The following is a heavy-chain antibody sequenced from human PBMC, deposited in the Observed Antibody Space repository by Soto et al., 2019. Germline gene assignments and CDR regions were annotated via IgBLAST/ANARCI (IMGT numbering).Heavy chain of an antibody. Sequence: GASVKVSCKASGYTFTSYGISWVRQAPGQGLEWMGWISAYNGNTNYAQKLQGRVTMTTDTSTSTAYMELRSLRSDDTAVYYCARMKDIVVVQAELVYYGMDVWGQGTTVTVSS. CDR2: ISAYNGNT. D-gene: IGHD2-2*01. J-gene: IGHJ6*02. CDR3: ARMKDIVVVQAELVYYGMDV. V-gene: IGHV1-18*01. CDR1: GYTFTSYG.